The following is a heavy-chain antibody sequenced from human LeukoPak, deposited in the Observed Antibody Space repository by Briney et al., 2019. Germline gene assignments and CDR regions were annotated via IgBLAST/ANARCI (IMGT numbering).Heavy chain of an antibody. Sequence: KPSETLSLTCAVYGGSFSGYYWSWIRQPPGKGLEWIGEINHSGSTNYNPSLKSRVTISVDTSKNQFSLKLSSVTAADTAVYYCARRVGVRGIAAAGIDYWGQGTLVTVSS. CDR1: GGSFSGYY. CDR3: ARRVGVRGIAAAGIDY. V-gene: IGHV4-34*01. CDR2: INHSGST. D-gene: IGHD6-13*01. J-gene: IGHJ4*02.